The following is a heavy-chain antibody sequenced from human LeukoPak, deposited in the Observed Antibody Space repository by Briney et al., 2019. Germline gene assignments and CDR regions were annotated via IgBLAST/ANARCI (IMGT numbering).Heavy chain of an antibody. CDR3: ARDAYYYDSSGYYNFDY. J-gene: IGHJ4*02. V-gene: IGHV3-74*01. CDR2: INSDGSST. Sequence: GGSLRLSCAASGFTFTSYSMNWVRQAPGKGLVWVSRINSDGSSTSYADSVKSRFTISRDNAKNTLYLQMNSLRAEDTAVYYCARDAYYYDSSGYYNFDYWGQGTLVTVSS. D-gene: IGHD3-22*01. CDR1: GFTFTSYS.